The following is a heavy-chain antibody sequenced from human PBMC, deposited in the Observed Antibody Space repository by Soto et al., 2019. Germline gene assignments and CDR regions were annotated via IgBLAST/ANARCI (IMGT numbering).Heavy chain of an antibody. Sequence: EVQLLESGGGLVQPGGSLRLSCAASGFTFSSYAMSWVRQAPGKGLEWVSAISGSGGSTYYADSVKSRFTISRDNSKNTLYLQMNSLRAEDTAVYYCASAAREYYYNGTALWGQGTTVTVS. CDR3: ASAAREYYYNGTAL. V-gene: IGHV3-23*01. CDR1: GFTFSSYA. J-gene: IGHJ6*02. CDR2: ISGSGGST.